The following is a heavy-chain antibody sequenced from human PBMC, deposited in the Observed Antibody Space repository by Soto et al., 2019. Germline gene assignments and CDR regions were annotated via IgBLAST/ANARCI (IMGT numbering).Heavy chain of an antibody. CDR2: ISSRSSTI. J-gene: IGHJ4*02. Sequence: GGSLRLSCAASGFTFGTYSMHWVRQAPGKGLEWLSYISSRSSTILYADSVKGRFTISRDNAKNSLYLQMSSLRDEDTAVYYCAKDRVPGTATLANWGQGTLVTVSS. V-gene: IGHV3-48*02. CDR3: AKDRVPGTATLAN. CDR1: GFTFGTYS. D-gene: IGHD6-19*01.